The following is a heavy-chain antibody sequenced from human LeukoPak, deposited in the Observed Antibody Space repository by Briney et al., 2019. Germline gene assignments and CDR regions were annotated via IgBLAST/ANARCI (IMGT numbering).Heavy chain of an antibody. Sequence: PSETLSLTCAVYGGSFSGYYWTWIRQPPGKGLEWTAEINHSGSTNYNSSLKSRVTISVDTSKNQFSLKLSSVTAADTAVYYCARGLDYYDSSGYRLPALGYWGQGTLVTVSS. CDR2: INHSGST. CDR3: ARGLDYYDSSGYRLPALGY. J-gene: IGHJ4*02. CDR1: GGSFSGYY. V-gene: IGHV4-34*01. D-gene: IGHD3-22*01.